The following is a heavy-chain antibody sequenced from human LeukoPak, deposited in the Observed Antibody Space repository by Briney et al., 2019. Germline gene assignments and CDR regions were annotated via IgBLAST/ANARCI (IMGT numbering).Heavy chain of an antibody. J-gene: IGHJ5*02. CDR2: ISNSGSFI. D-gene: IGHD6-19*01. V-gene: IGHV3-11*04. CDR3: AREMLAAVAAQS. Sequence: GGSLRLSCVASGFTFSDYYMSWIRQAPGKGLEWISYISNSGSFIYYSDSVKGRFTISRDNAKNSLYLQMNSLRAEDTAVYYCAREMLAAVAAQSWGQGTLVTVSS. CDR1: GFTFSDYY.